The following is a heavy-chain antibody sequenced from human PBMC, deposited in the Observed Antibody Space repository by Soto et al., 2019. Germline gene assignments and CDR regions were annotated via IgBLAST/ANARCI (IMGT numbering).Heavy chain of an antibody. CDR1: GYTFTSYD. V-gene: IGHV1-8*01. CDR3: ARISGDFGLGSSMDV. CDR2: MNPNSGNT. J-gene: IGHJ6*02. D-gene: IGHD3-3*01. Sequence: ASVKVSCKAPGYTFTSYDINWVRQATGQGLEWMGWMNPNSGNTGYAQKFQGRVTMTRNTSISTAYMELSSLRSEDTAVYYCARISGDFGLGSSMDVWGQGTTVTVSS.